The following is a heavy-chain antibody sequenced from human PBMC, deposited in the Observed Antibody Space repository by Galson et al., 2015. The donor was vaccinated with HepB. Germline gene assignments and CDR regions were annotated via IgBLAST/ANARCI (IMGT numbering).Heavy chain of an antibody. CDR2: ISGSGGST. Sequence: SLRLSCAASGFTFSSYAMSWVRQAPGKGLEWVSAISGSGGSTYYADSVKGRFTISRDNSKNTLYLQMNSLRAEDTAVYYCAKDPLGYCSGGSCFSFYFDYRGQGTLVTVSS. J-gene: IGHJ4*02. V-gene: IGHV3-23*01. D-gene: IGHD2-15*01. CDR3: AKDPLGYCSGGSCFSFYFDY. CDR1: GFTFSSYA.